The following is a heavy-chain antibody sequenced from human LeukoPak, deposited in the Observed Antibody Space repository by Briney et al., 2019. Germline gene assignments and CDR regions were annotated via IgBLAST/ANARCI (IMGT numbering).Heavy chain of an antibody. CDR1: GFTLSSYA. Sequence: GGSLRLSCAASGFTLSSYAMHWVRQAPGKGLEWVAVISYDGSNKYYADSVKGRFTISRDNSKNPLYLQMNSLRAEDTAVYYCARVRGKGHMVRAHAFDIWGQGTMVTVSS. CDR2: ISYDGSNK. CDR3: ARVRGKGHMVRAHAFDI. D-gene: IGHD3-10*01. V-gene: IGHV3-30-3*01. J-gene: IGHJ3*02.